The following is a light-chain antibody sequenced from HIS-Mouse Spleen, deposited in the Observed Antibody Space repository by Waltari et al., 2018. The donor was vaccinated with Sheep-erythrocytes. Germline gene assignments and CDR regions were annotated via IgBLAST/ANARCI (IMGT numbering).Light chain of an antibody. Sequence: QAALTQPASVSGSPGQSITISCPGTSRHVGRYNLFAWYQQHPGKAPKLIIYEGSKRPSGVSNRFSGSKSGNTASLTISGLQAEDEADYYCCSYAGSSTPWVFGGGTKLTVL. CDR1: SRHVGRYNL. CDR2: EGS. J-gene: IGLJ3*02. CDR3: CSYAGSSTPWV. V-gene: IGLV2-23*01.